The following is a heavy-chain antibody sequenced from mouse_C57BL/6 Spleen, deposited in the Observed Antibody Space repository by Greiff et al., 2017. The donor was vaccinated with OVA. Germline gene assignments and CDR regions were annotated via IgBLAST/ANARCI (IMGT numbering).Heavy chain of an antibody. V-gene: IGHV1-85*01. CDR3: ARSPITTVVATPCAY. CDR2: IYPRDGST. Sequence: QVQLQQSGPELVKPGASVKLSCKASGYTFTSYDINWVKQRPGQGLEWIGWIYPRDGSTKYNEKFKGKATLTVDTSSSTAYMELHSLTSEDSAVYCCARSPITTVVATPCAYGGQGTLVTVSA. J-gene: IGHJ3*01. D-gene: IGHD1-1*01. CDR1: GYTFTSYD.